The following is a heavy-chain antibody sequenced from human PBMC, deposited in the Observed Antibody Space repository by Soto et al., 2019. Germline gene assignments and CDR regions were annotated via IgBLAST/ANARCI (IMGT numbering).Heavy chain of an antibody. J-gene: IGHJ6*02. CDR3: ARVCITNFGVVKGGIDV. D-gene: IGHD3-3*01. Sequence: GGSLRLSCAASGFTVSSNYMSWVRQAPGKGLEWVSVIYSGGSTYYADSVKGRFTISRDNSKNTLYLQMNSLRAEDTAVYYCARVCITNFGVVKGGIDVWGQGTTVTVSS. CDR2: IYSGGST. CDR1: GFTVSSNY. V-gene: IGHV3-53*01.